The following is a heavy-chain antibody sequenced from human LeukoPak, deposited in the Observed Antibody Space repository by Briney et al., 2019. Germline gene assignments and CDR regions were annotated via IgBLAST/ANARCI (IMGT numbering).Heavy chain of an antibody. CDR2: IYYSGTT. V-gene: IGHV4-30-4*08. J-gene: IGHJ4*02. CDR1: GDSINSANYY. CDR3: ARGGGLTIFGVVIAFDY. Sequence: SQTLSLTCTVSGDSINSANYYWSWIRQPPGKGLEWIGYIYYSGTTYYNPSLESRVSISVDTSKNQFSLKLSSVTAADTAVYYCARGGGLTIFGVVIAFDYWGQGALVTVSS. D-gene: IGHD3-3*01.